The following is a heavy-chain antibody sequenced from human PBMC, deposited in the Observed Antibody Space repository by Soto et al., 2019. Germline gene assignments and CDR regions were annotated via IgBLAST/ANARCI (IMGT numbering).Heavy chain of an antibody. CDR1: GGSISSGDYY. CDR3: ARDKITGLFDY. D-gene: IGHD2-8*02. J-gene: IGHJ4*02. CDR2: IYYSGST. Sequence: PSETLSLTCTVSGGSISSGDYYWSWIRQPPGKGLEWIGSIYYSGSTYYNPSLKSRVTISVDTSKNQFSLKLNSVTAADTAVYYCARDKITGLFDYWGQGTLVTVSS. V-gene: IGHV4-30-4*01.